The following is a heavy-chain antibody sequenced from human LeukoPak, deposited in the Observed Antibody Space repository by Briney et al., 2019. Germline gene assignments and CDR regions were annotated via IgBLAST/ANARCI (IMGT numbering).Heavy chain of an antibody. CDR1: GFTFDDYA. D-gene: IGHD6-13*01. CDR3: ARLYTSSWWY. Sequence: GGSLRLSCAASGFTFDDYAMHWVRQAPGKGLEWVSGISWNSGSIGYADSVKGRFTISRDNAKNSLHLQMNSLRAEDTAVYYCARLYTSSWWYWGPGTLVTVSS. J-gene: IGHJ4*02. CDR2: ISWNSGSI. V-gene: IGHV3-9*01.